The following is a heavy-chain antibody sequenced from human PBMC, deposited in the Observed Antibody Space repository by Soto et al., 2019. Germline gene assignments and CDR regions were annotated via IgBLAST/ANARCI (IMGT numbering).Heavy chain of an antibody. CDR2: ISAYNGNT. D-gene: IGHD3-3*01. J-gene: IGHJ6*02. V-gene: IGHV1-18*01. Sequence: ASVKVSCKASGYTFTSYGISWVRQAPGQGLEWMGWISAYNGNTNYAQKLQGRVTMTTDTSTSTAYMELRSLRSDDTAVYYCARESITIFGVVIIHYYYYGMDVWGQGTTVTVSS. CDR3: ARESITIFGVVIIHYYYYGMDV. CDR1: GYTFTSYG.